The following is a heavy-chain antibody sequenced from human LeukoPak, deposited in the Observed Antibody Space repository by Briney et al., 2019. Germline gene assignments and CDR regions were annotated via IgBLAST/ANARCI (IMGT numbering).Heavy chain of an antibody. V-gene: IGHV6-1*01. CDR2: TYYWSKCYN. CDR3: AREEQWLVPGDAFDI. Sequence: SQTLSLTCAISGDSVSRNSAAWHWIRQSPSGGLEWLGRTYYWSKCYNDYAVSVNSRRTINPDTSKNQFSLQLNSVTPEDTAVYYCAREEQWLVPGDAFDIWGQGTMVTVSS. CDR1: GDSVSRNSAA. D-gene: IGHD6-19*01. J-gene: IGHJ3*02.